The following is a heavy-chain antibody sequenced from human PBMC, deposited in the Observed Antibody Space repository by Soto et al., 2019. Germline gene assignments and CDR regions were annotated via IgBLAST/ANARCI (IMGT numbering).Heavy chain of an antibody. CDR3: ARDLQREYSGYDPYYFDY. CDR1: GFTLRSYC. CDR2: IKQDGSEK. D-gene: IGHD5-12*01. Sequence: GSLRLSCVASGFTLRSYCMSWVRQAPGKGLEWVANIKQDGSEKYYVDSVKGRFTISRDNAKNSLFLQMNSLRAEDTAVYYCARDLQREYSGYDPYYFDYWGQGTLVTVSS. J-gene: IGHJ4*02. V-gene: IGHV3-7*01.